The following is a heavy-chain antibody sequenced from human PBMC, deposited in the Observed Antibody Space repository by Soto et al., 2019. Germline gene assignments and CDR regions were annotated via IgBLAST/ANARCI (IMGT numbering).Heavy chain of an antibody. CDR2: IIPMFGTP. CDR3: SIGSVVVMGAATGGLIY. CDR1: GGTFSSHG. J-gene: IGHJ4*02. Sequence: QVQLVQSGAEVKKPGSSVKVSCKDSGGTFSSHGITWVRQAPGQGLEWMGGIIPMFGTPKYAQRFQCRVSITADKSTTTAYMELGSLSSVDTAVYYCSIGSVVVMGAATGGLIYWGQGALVTVSS. D-gene: IGHD2-21*01. V-gene: IGHV1-69*06.